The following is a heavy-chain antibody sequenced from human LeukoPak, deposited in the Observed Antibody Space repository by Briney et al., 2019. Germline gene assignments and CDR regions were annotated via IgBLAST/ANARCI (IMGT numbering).Heavy chain of an antibody. V-gene: IGHV1-18*01. CDR2: ISAYNGNT. D-gene: IGHD3-10*01. CDR1: GYTFTSYG. CDR3: ARDLPHPTGLLWFGESPYYFDY. Sequence: ASVKVSCKASGYTFTSYGISWVRQAPGQGLEWMGWISAYNGNTNYAQKLQGRVTMTTDTSTSTAYMELRSLRSDDTAVYYCARDLPHPTGLLWFGESPYYFDYWGQGTLVTVSS. J-gene: IGHJ4*02.